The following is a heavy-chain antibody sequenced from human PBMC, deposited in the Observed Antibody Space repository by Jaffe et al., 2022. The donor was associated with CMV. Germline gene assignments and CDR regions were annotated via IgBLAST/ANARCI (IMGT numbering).Heavy chain of an antibody. CDR3: ARGRFELWFGEDYYYYYMDV. V-gene: IGHV3-21*01. CDR2: ISSSSSYI. J-gene: IGHJ6*03. CDR1: GFTFSSYS. D-gene: IGHD3-10*01. Sequence: EVQLVESGGGLVKPGGSLRLSCAASGFTFSSYSMNWVRQAPGKGLEWVSSISSSSSYIYYADSVKGRFTISRDNAKNSLYLQMNSLRAEDTAVYYCARGRFELWFGEDYYYYYMDVWGKGTTVTVSS.